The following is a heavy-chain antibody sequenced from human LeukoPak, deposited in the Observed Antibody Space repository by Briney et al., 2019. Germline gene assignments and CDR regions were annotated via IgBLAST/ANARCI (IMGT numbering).Heavy chain of an antibody. D-gene: IGHD2-2*01. CDR1: GFTFSNYA. CDR2: ISGSGGST. CDR3: AKCYCSSTSCQSYGMDV. J-gene: IGHJ6*02. Sequence: GGSLRLSCAASGFTFSNYAMNWVRQAPGKGLEWVSGISGSGGSTYYADSVKGRFTISRDTSKNTLYLQMNSLRAEDTAVYYCAKCYCSSTSCQSYGMDVWGQGTTVTVSS. V-gene: IGHV3-23*01.